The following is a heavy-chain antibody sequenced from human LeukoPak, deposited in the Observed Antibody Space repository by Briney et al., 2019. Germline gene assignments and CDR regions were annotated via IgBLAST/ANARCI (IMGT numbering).Heavy chain of an antibody. CDR1: GGAIINYY. J-gene: IGHJ4*02. Sequence: SETLSLTCGVSGGAIINYYWNWNRQAPGKGLEWLGYIYYTGSTTYNPSVKSRITISLDTSKKQISLKLRSVTAADTAVYYCARRGPWGEPRPFDYWGQGSLVTVSS. CDR3: ARRGPWGEPRPFDY. D-gene: IGHD3-16*01. CDR2: IYYTGST. V-gene: IGHV4-59*01.